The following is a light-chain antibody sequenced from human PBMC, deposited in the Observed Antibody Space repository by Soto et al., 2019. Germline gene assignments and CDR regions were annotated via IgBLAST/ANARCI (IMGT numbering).Light chain of an antibody. CDR1: QNIKTY. V-gene: IGKV1-39*01. CDR2: AAS. Sequence: DIQMTQSPSSLSASVGDSVTITCRASQNIKTYLNWYQQKPGKAPNLLIYAASSLHSGVPSRFSGSGSGTDFTLTISSLQPQDFATDYCQQSFISPPWTFGQGTKVEIK. CDR3: QQSFISPPWT. J-gene: IGKJ1*01.